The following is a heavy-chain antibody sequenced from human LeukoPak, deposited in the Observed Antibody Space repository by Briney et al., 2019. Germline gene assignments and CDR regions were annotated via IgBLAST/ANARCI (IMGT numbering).Heavy chain of an antibody. Sequence: GGSLRLSCAASAFSHNAYNMNWVRQAPGKGLEWVSSISYTGTYIYYADSVKGRFTISRDNAQNSLYLQMNSLRAEDTAIYYCVRDRGTYRPIDYWGQGTLVTVSS. CDR1: AFSHNAYN. J-gene: IGHJ4*02. V-gene: IGHV3-21*04. CDR3: VRDRGTYRPIDY. D-gene: IGHD1-26*01. CDR2: ISYTGTYI.